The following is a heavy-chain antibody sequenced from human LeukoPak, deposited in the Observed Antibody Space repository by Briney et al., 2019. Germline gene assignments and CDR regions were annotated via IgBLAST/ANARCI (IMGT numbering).Heavy chain of an antibody. CDR1: GFIFSDYV. CDR3: AKGSAWTFEY. J-gene: IGHJ4*02. Sequence: GGSLRLSCAASGFIFSDYVMNWLRQAPGKGLEWVAFIQYDGSNKYYADSVKGRFTISRDNSKNTLYLQMNSLRVEDTTVYYCAKGSAWTFEYWGQGTLVTVSS. V-gene: IGHV3-30*02. D-gene: IGHD6-19*01. CDR2: IQYDGSNK.